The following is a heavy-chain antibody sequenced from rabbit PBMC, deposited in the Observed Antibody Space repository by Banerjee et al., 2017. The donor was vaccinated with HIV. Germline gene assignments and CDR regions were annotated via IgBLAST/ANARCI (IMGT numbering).Heavy chain of an antibody. CDR2: INTISGDT. Sequence: QEQLEESGGDLVKPEGSLTLTCTASGFSFSSNYWLCWVRQAPGKGLEWIACINTISGDTVYATWAKGRFTISKASWTTVTLQMTSLTAADTATYFCARGDSDYGVNFNLWGPGTLVTVS. D-gene: IGHD2-1*01. V-gene: IGHV1S45*01. CDR1: GFSFSSNYW. J-gene: IGHJ4*01. CDR3: ARGDSDYGVNFNL.